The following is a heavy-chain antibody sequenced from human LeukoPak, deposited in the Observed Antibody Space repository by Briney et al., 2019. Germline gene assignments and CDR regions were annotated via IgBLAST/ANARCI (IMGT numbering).Heavy chain of an antibody. J-gene: IGHJ4*02. D-gene: IGHD3-22*01. Sequence: GGSLRLSCAASGFTFSSYWMSWVLQAPGKGLEWVSSISSSSSYIYYADSVKGRFTISRDNAKNSLYLQMNSLRAEDTAVYYCAREPASYYDSSGYYLRGQGTLVTVSS. CDR2: ISSSSSYI. CDR1: GFTFSSYW. CDR3: AREPASYYDSSGYYL. V-gene: IGHV3-21*01.